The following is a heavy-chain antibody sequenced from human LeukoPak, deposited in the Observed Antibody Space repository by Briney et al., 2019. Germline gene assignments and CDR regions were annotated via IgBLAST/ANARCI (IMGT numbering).Heavy chain of an antibody. CDR3: ARDPGIAAAEGNWFDP. CDR1: GGTFSSYA. CDR2: IIPILGIA. J-gene: IGHJ5*02. V-gene: IGHV1-69*04. Sequence: ASVKVPCKASGGTFSSYAISWVRQAPGQGLEWMGRIIPILGIANYAQKFQGRVTITADKSTSTAYMELSSLRSEDTAVYNCARDPGIAAAEGNWFDPWGQGTLVTVSS. D-gene: IGHD6-13*01.